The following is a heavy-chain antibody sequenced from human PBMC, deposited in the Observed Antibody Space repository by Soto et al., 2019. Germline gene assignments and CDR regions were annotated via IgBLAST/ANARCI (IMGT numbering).Heavy chain of an antibody. D-gene: IGHD3-22*01. CDR3: ARGINYYEADAFDI. CDR2: INHSGST. Sequence: SETLSLTCAVYGGSFSGYYWSWIRQPPGKWLEWIGEINHSGSTNYNPSLKSRVTISVDTSKNQFSLKLSSVTAADTAVYYCARGINYYEADAFDIWGQGXMVTVSS. CDR1: GGSFSGYY. V-gene: IGHV4-34*01. J-gene: IGHJ3*02.